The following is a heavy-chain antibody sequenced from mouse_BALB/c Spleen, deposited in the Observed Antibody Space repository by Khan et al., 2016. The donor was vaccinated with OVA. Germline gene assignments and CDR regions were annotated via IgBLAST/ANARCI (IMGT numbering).Heavy chain of an antibody. CDR3: ARAGYVGLAY. Sequence: EVELVESGGGFVKPGGSLKLSCAASGFTFSDYYMYWVRQTPEKRLEWVATISDGGSSTYYLDSVKGRFTISRDNAKNSLYLQMSSLKSEDTAIXFCARAGYVGLAYWGQGTLVTASA. D-gene: IGHD2-2*01. CDR2: ISDGGSST. V-gene: IGHV5-4*02. J-gene: IGHJ3*01. CDR1: GFTFSDYY.